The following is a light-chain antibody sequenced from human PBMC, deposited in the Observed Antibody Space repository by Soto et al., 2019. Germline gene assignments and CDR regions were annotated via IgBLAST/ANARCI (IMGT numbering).Light chain of an antibody. CDR2: WAS. V-gene: IGKV4-1*01. CDR3: QQYYTTPWT. J-gene: IGKJ1*01. CDR1: QSVLYSSNKKTY. Sequence: DILMTQSPESLTVSLGERATIHCKSSQSVLYSSNKKTYLAWFQQKPGQPPKLLIYWASSRESGVSDRFTGSGSGTDSTLTIDCLQEEDVAVYYCQQYYTTPWTFGQGTKVQIK.